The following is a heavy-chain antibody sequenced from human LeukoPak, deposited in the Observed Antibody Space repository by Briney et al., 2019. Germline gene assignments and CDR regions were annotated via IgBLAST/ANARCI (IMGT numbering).Heavy chain of an antibody. Sequence: GGSLRLSCAASGFTFSSYWMGWVRQAPGKGLEWVANIKQDGSEKYYVDSVKGRFTISRDNAKNSLYLQMNSLRAEDTAVYYCARADVVVVAARFDPWGQGTLVTVSS. CDR3: ARADVVVVAARFDP. CDR1: GFTFSSYW. J-gene: IGHJ5*02. V-gene: IGHV3-7*03. D-gene: IGHD2-15*01. CDR2: IKQDGSEK.